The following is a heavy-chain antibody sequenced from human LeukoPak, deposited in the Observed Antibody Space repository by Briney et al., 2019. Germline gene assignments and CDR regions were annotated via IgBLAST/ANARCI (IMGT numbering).Heavy chain of an antibody. D-gene: IGHD3-3*01. CDR3: ARTADYDFWSGLNYYYYMDV. J-gene: IGHJ6*03. V-gene: IGHV4-59*01. CDR1: GGSISSYY. CDR2: IYYSGST. Sequence: NPSETLSLTCTVSGGSISSYYWSCIRQPPGKGLECIGYIYYSGSTNYNPSLKSRVTISVDTSKNQFSLKLSSVTAADTAVYYCARTADYDFWSGLNYYYYMDVWGKGTTVTVSS.